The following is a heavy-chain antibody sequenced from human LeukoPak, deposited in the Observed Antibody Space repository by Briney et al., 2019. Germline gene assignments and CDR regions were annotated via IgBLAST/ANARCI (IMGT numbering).Heavy chain of an antibody. V-gene: IGHV1-46*01. Sequence: GASVKVSCKASGYTFTSYYMHWVRQAPGQGLEWMGIINPSGGSTSYAQKFQGRVTMTRDMSTSTVYMELSSLRSEDTAVYYCARAHGGYSYGVRYAFDIWGQGTMVTVSS. CDR1: GYTFTSYY. J-gene: IGHJ3*02. CDR3: ARAHGGYSYGVRYAFDI. CDR2: INPSGGST. D-gene: IGHD5-18*01.